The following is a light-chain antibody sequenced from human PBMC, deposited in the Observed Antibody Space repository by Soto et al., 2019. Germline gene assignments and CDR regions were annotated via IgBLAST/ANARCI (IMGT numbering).Light chain of an antibody. CDR2: DTS. V-gene: IGKV3-15*01. CDR1: HSVTSN. J-gene: IGKJ2*01. CDR3: QQYNNWPPYT. Sequence: EIVMTQSPATLSVSPGESATLSCRASHSVTSNLAWYQQKPGQAPRLLIYDTSTRATGIPARFSGSGSGTEFTLTVSSLQSEDSAVYYCQQYNNWPPYTFGQGTQLGIK.